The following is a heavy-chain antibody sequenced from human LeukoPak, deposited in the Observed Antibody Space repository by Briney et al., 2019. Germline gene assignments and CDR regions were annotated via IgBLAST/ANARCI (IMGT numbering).Heavy chain of an antibody. D-gene: IGHD3-22*01. Sequence: GGSLRLSCAVSGLTLSNYGMRWVRQAPGKGLEWVGGISDRGGRTNYADSVKGRFTISRDNPKNTLYLQMNSLRAEDTAIYFCAKRGVVIRVILVGFHKEANYFDSWGQGALVTVSS. CDR3: AKRGVVIRVILVGFHKEANYFDS. CDR2: ISDRGGRT. J-gene: IGHJ4*02. CDR1: GLTLSNYG. V-gene: IGHV3-23*01.